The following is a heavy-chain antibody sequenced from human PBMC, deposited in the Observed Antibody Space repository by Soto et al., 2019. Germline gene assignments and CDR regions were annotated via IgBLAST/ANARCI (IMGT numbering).Heavy chain of an antibody. CDR3: TTGYDYYDSSGYYPGDAFDI. J-gene: IGHJ3*02. D-gene: IGHD3-22*01. Sequence: GESLKISCAASGFTFSNAWMNWVRQAPGKGLEWVGRIKSKTDGGTTDYAAPVKGRFTISRDDSKNTLYLQMNSLKTEDTAVYYCTTGYDYYDSSGYYPGDAFDIWGQGTMVTVSS. CDR2: IKSKTDGGTT. V-gene: IGHV3-15*07. CDR1: GFTFSNAW.